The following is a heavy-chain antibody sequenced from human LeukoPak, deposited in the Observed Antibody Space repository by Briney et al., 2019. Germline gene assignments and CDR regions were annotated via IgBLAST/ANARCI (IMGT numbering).Heavy chain of an antibody. Sequence: GGSLRLSCAASGFTFSSYWMSWVRQAPGKGLEWVANIKQDGSEKYYVDSVKGRFTISRDNAKNSLYLQMNSLRAEDTAVYYCARARRPPPYYYYGMDVWGQGTTVTVSS. J-gene: IGHJ6*02. V-gene: IGHV3-7*01. CDR3: ARARRPPPYYYYGMDV. CDR1: GFTFSSYW. CDR2: IKQDGSEK.